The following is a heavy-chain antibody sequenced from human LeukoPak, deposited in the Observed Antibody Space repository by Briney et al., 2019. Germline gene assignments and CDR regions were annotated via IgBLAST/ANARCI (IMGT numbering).Heavy chain of an antibody. CDR1: GGSVTSHY. Sequence: SETLSLTCSVSGGSVTSHYWTWLRQPPGKGLKLIGHIYYSRSNTYHPSLKGSISISVDASNNQFSLQMSSLTATDTAVYYCARLSSVCDETSCSLTFWGQGILVTVSS. CDR2: IYYSRSN. D-gene: IGHD2-2*01. J-gene: IGHJ4*02. CDR3: ARLSSVCDETSCSLTF. V-gene: IGHV4-59*02.